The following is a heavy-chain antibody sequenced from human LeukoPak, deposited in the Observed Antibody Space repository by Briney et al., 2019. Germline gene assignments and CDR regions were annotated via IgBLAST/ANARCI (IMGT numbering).Heavy chain of an antibody. Sequence: GWGVTLSRLACVFSFSHYAMHWLGQAPAKEREGVAVISYDGGNKYYADSLKERFTISRENSKNTLYLKMNSLRAEDTAVYYCARDNYCSGGSCSYSRRGHGNYFDYWGQGTLVTISS. J-gene: IGHJ4*02. CDR3: ARDNYCSGGSCSYSRRGHGNYFDY. CDR1: VFSFSHYA. CDR2: ISYDGGNK. D-gene: IGHD2-15*01. V-gene: IGHV3-30*04.